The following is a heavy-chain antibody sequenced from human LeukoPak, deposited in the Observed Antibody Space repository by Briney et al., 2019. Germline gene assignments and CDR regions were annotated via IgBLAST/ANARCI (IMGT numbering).Heavy chain of an antibody. Sequence: SETLSLTCAVYGGSSSGYYWSWIRQPPGKGLEWIGEVNHSGSTNYNPSLKSRVTISVDTSKNQFSLKLTSVTAADTAVYFCARGAAGTGAADYWGQGTLVTVSS. D-gene: IGHD6-13*01. CDR3: ARGAAGTGAADY. V-gene: IGHV4-34*01. J-gene: IGHJ4*02. CDR1: GGSSSGYY. CDR2: VNHSGST.